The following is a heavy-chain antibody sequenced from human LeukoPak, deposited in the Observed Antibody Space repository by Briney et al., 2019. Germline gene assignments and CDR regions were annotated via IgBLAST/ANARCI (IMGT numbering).Heavy chain of an antibody. V-gene: IGHV1-18*01. CDR3: ARDLAATHYYDSSTSSDY. D-gene: IGHD3-22*01. CDR1: GYTFTSYG. Sequence: GASVKVSCKASGYTFTSYGISWVRQAPGQGLEWMGWIRDYNGNTNYAQKLQGRVTMTTDTSTSTAYMELRSLRSDDTAVYYCARDLAATHYYDSSTSSDYWGQGTLVTVSS. J-gene: IGHJ4*02. CDR2: IRDYNGNT.